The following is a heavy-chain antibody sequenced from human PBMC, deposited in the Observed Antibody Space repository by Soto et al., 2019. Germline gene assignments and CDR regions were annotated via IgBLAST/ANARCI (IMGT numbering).Heavy chain of an antibody. J-gene: IGHJ4*02. CDR1: GGTFSNYA. V-gene: IGHV1-69*12. Sequence: QVQLVQSGAEVKKPGSSVKVSCKASGGTFSNYAINWVRQAPGQGLEWMGGIIPMFGTTNYAQKFQGRVTITADESTSTAYMELSRLRSEDTAVYYCARGTYYYDSSDYEGVGYWGQGTLVTVSS. CDR3: ARGTYYYDSSDYEGVGY. D-gene: IGHD3-22*01. CDR2: IIPMFGTT.